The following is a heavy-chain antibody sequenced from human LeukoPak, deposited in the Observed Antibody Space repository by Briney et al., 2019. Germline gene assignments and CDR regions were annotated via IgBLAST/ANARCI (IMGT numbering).Heavy chain of an antibody. CDR1: GFIFSNYW. D-gene: IGHD3-10*01. V-gene: IGHV3-7*01. CDR3: ARDRGWYYDY. Sequence: GGSLRLSCAASGFIFSNYWMSWVRQAPGKGLEWVANIKQDGSEKYYVDSAKGRFTISKDNAENSLFLQMVSLRVEDTAVYYCARDRGWYYDYWGQGTLVTVSS. CDR2: IKQDGSEK. J-gene: IGHJ4*02.